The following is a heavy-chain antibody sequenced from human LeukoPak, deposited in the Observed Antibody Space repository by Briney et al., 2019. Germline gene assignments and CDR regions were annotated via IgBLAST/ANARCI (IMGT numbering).Heavy chain of an antibody. CDR2: IIPIFGTA. Sequence: SVTVSCKASGGTFSSYAISWVRQAPGQGLEWMGGIIPIFGTANYAQKFQGRVTITTDESTSTAYMELSSLRSEDTAVYYCARTYSSSSKVLGYNWVDPWGQGTLVSVSS. J-gene: IGHJ5*02. CDR3: ARTYSSSSKVLGYNWVDP. CDR1: GGTFSSYA. V-gene: IGHV1-69*05. D-gene: IGHD6-6*01.